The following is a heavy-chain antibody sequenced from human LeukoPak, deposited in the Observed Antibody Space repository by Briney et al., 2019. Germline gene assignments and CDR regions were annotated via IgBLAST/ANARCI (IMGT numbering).Heavy chain of an antibody. CDR3: ARDLILVCGGDCYPFDY. V-gene: IGHV1-69*04. D-gene: IGHD2-21*02. CDR1: LGTFSRYA. Sequence: SVNVSCKATLGTFSRYAFSWVRQAPGQGVEWMGRIIPILGLPNSAQKFQSRVTITADKSTSTDYMELSSLRSEDTAVYYCARDLILVCGGDCYPFDYWGQGTLVTVSS. CDR2: IIPILGLP. J-gene: IGHJ4*02.